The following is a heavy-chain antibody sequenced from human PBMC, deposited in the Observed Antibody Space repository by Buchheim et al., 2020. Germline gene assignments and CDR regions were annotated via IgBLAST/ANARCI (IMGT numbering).Heavy chain of an antibody. CDR3: AKTFYDNIWGSYPSYYYGMDV. J-gene: IGHJ6*02. Sequence: QVQLVESGGGVVQPGRSLRLSCAASGFTFSSYGMHRVRQAPGKGLEWVAVISSDGSNKYYADSVKGRFTISRDNSKNTLYLQMNSLRAEDTAVYYCAKTFYDNIWGSYPSYYYGMDVWGQGTT. V-gene: IGHV3-30*18. CDR1: GFTFSSYG. D-gene: IGHD3-16*01. CDR2: ISSDGSNK.